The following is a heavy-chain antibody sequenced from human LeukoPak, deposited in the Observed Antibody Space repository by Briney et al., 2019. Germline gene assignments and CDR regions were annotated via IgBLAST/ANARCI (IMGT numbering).Heavy chain of an antibody. V-gene: IGHV4-39*07. J-gene: IGHJ4*02. Sequence: SETLSLTCTVSGGSISSSNKYWGWIRQPPGEGLEWIGSIFYGGSTDYNPSLKSRVTISVDTSKNQFSLKLSFVTAADTAVYYCARSSGWYYFESWGQGTLATVSS. CDR2: IFYGGST. D-gene: IGHD6-19*01. CDR1: GGSISSSNKY. CDR3: ARSSGWYYFES.